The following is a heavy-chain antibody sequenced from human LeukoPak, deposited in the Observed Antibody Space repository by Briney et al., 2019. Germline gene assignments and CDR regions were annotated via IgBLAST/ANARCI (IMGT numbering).Heavy chain of an antibody. CDR1: GGSISSYY. CDR3: ARDLTAGGDYGMDV. Sequence: PSETLSLTCTVSGGSISSYYWSWIRQPAGKGLEWIGYIYYSGSTNYNPSLKSRVTISVDTSKNQFSLKLSSVTAADTAVYYCARDLTAGGDYGMDVWGQGTTVTVSS. D-gene: IGHD1-14*01. V-gene: IGHV4-59*01. J-gene: IGHJ6*02. CDR2: IYYSGST.